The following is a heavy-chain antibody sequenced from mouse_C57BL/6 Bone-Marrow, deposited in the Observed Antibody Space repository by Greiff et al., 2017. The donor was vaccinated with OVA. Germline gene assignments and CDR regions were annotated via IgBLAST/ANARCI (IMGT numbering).Heavy chain of an antibody. D-gene: IGHD1-1*01. CDR2: IHPNSGST. CDR1: DYTFTSYW. CDR3: AREENFTTVVAKGYYFDY. J-gene: IGHJ2*01. Sequence: VQLQQPGAELVKPGASVKLSCKASDYTFTSYWMHWVKQRPGQGLEWIGMIHPNSGSTNYNEKFKSKATLTVDKSSSTAYMQLSSLTSEDSAVYYCAREENFTTVVAKGYYFDYWGQGTTLTVSS. V-gene: IGHV1-64*01.